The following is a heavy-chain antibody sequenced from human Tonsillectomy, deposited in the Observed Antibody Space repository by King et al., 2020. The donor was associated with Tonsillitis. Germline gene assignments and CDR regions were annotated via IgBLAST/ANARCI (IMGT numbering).Heavy chain of an antibody. J-gene: IGHJ6*02. D-gene: IGHD6-13*01. CDR1: GGTFSSNG. V-gene: IGHV1-69*14. CDR2: IIPIFGTT. Sequence: QLVQSGAEVKKPGSSVKVSCKASGGTFSSNGLTWVRQAPGQGLEWMGGIIPIFGTTNYAQKFQGRVTISADKETSTAYMELSSLKSDDTAVYYCASPREQLVRDYYYNGLDVWGQGTPVTVSS. CDR3: ASPREQLVRDYYYNGLDV.